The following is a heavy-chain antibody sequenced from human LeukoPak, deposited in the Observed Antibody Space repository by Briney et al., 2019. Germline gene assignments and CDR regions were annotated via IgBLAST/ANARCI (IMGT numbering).Heavy chain of an antibody. CDR2: ISAYNGNT. D-gene: IGHD2-2*01. J-gene: IGHJ4*02. Sequence: ASVTVSYKASGYTFTNYGISWVRQAPGQGLEGMGWISAYNGNTNYAQKLQGRVTITTDTTTSTAYMELRGLRSDDTAVYYCARSDKYQLPNLRQFDYWGQGTLVTVSA. CDR1: GYTFTNYG. CDR3: ARSDKYQLPNLRQFDY. V-gene: IGHV1-18*01.